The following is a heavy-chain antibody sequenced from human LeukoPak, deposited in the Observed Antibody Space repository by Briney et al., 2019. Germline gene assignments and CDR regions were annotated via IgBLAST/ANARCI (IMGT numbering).Heavy chain of an antibody. J-gene: IGHJ3*02. D-gene: IGHD1-20*01. Sequence: GGSLRLSCAASRFTFSTYWMSWVRQAPGKGLEWVANIKPDGGEKYYVDSAKGRFTISRDNAKNSLYLQMSSLGAEDTAVYYCASGNWNDRAFDIWGQGTMVTVSS. CDR3: ASGNWNDRAFDI. CDR1: RFTFSTYW. V-gene: IGHV3-7*01. CDR2: IKPDGGEK.